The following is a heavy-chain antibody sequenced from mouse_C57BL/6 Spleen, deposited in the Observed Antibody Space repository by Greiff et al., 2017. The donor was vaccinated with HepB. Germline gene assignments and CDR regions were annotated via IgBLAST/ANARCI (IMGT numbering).Heavy chain of an antibody. V-gene: IGHV7-3*01. D-gene: IGHD1-1*01. CDR3: ARDRGYYGRDAMDY. CDR2: IRNKANGYTT. CDR1: GFTFTDYY. J-gene: IGHJ4*01. Sequence: EVKLMESGGGLVQPGGSLSLSCAASGFTFTDYYMSWVRQPPGKALEWLGFIRNKANGYTTEYSASVKGRFTISRDNSQSILYLQMNALRAEDSATYYCARDRGYYGRDAMDYWGQGTSVTVSS.